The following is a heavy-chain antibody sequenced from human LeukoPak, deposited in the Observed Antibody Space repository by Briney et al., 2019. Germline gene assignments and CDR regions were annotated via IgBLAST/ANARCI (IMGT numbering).Heavy chain of an antibody. CDR3: ARDRRIAAAGIERFYYYYGMDV. J-gene: IGHJ6*02. CDR1: GFTFSSYS. D-gene: IGHD6-13*01. Sequence: GGSLRLSCAASGFTFSSYSMNWVRQAPGKGLEWVSSISSSSSYIYYADSVKGRFTISRDNAKNSLYLQMNSLRAEDTAVYYCARDRRIAAAGIERFYYYYGMDVWGQGTTVTVS. CDR2: ISSSSSYI. V-gene: IGHV3-21*01.